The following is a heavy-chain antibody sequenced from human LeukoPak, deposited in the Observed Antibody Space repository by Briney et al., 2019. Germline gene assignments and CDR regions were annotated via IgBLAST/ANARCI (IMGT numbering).Heavy chain of an antibody. J-gene: IGHJ4*02. CDR2: ISGSGGST. V-gene: IGHV3-23*01. CDR3: AKDGGLWVSAHWGDS. CDR1: GFTFSSYA. Sequence: GGSLRLSCAASGFTFSSYAMSWVRQAPGKGLEWVSAISGSGGSTYYADSVKGRFTVSRDNSKNTLFLQMNSLRAEDTAVYYCAKDGGLWVSAHWGDSWGRGTLVTVSS. D-gene: IGHD7-27*01.